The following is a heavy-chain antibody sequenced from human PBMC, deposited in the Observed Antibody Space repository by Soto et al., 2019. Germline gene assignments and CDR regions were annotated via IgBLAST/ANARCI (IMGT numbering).Heavy chain of an antibody. Sequence: PGESLKISCAASGFTFSNAWINWVRQAPGKGLEWVSSISSSSSYIYYADSVKGRFTISRDNAKNSLYLQMNSLRAEDTAVYYCARPSSSDLRYYGMDVWGQGTTVTVS. CDR2: ISSSSSYI. D-gene: IGHD6-6*01. V-gene: IGHV3-21*01. CDR3: ARPSSSDLRYYGMDV. J-gene: IGHJ6*02. CDR1: GFTFSNAW.